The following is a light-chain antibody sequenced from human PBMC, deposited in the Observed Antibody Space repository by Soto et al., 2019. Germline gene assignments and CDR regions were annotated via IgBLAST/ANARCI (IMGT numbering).Light chain of an antibody. V-gene: IGKV1-5*01. CDR1: QSISSW. Sequence: DIQMTQSPSTLSASVGDRVTITCRASQSISSWLAWYQQKPGKAPKLLIYDASSLESGVPSRFSGSRSGTEFTLTISSLQPDDFATYYCQQYNSPITFGPGTKVDIK. CDR3: QQYNSPIT. J-gene: IGKJ3*01. CDR2: DAS.